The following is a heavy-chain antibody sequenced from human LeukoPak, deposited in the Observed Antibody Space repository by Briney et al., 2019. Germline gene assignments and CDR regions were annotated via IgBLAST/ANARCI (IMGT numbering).Heavy chain of an antibody. V-gene: IGHV4-4*07. CDR2: IYTSGST. J-gene: IGHJ4*02. Sequence: SETLSLTCTVSGGSIRSYYWSWIRQPGGKGLEWIGRIYTSGSTNYNPSLKSRVTISVDKSKNQFSLKLSSVTAADTAVYYCARDQGQLPNFDYWGQGTLVTVSS. CDR1: GGSIRSYY. CDR3: ARDQGQLPNFDY. D-gene: IGHD5-18*01.